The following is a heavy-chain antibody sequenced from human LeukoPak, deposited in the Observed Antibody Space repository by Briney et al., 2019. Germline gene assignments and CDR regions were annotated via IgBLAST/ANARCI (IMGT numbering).Heavy chain of an antibody. J-gene: IGHJ5*02. Sequence: GGSLRLSCAASGFTFSSYAMSWVRQAPGKGLEWVSAISGSGGSTYYADSVKGRFTISRDNSKNTLYLQMNSLRAEDTAVYYCARTGWFGELLYSGDLWGQGTLVTVSS. D-gene: IGHD3-10*01. V-gene: IGHV3-23*01. CDR3: ARTGWFGELLYSGDL. CDR1: GFTFSSYA. CDR2: ISGSGGST.